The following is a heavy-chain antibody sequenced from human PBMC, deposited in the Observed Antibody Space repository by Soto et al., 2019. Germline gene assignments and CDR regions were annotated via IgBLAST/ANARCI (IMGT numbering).Heavy chain of an antibody. CDR1: GFIFRNFG. CDR3: AKAVPPFVVVTASDY. V-gene: IGHV3-30*18. Sequence: GSLRLSCAASGFIFRNFGMHWVRQAPGKGLEWVAVISYDGTNKYYADSVKGRFTISRDNSKNTLYLQINSLRAEDTAVYYCAKAVPPFVVVTASDYWGQGTLVTVSS. D-gene: IGHD2-21*02. J-gene: IGHJ4*02. CDR2: ISYDGTNK.